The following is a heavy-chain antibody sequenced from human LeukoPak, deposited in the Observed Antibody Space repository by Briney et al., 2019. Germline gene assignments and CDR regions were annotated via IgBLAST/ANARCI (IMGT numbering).Heavy chain of an antibody. CDR2: ISSSSSYI. CDR3: ARAAGEMATIRY. CDR1: GGSFSSYS. V-gene: IGHV3-21*01. J-gene: IGHJ4*02. Sequence: ETLSLTCAVYGGSFSSYSMNWVRQAPGKGLEWVSSISSSSSYIYYADSVKGRFTISRDNAKNSLYLQMNSLRAEDTAVYYCARAAGEMATIRYWGQGTLVTVSS. D-gene: IGHD5-24*01.